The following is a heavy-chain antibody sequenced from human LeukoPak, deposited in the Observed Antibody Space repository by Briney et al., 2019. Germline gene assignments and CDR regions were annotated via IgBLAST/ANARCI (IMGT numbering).Heavy chain of an antibody. CDR2: IIPIFGTA. D-gene: IGHD2-15*01. CDR1: GGTFSSYA. Sequence: ASVKVSCKASGGTFSSYATSWGRQAPGQRGEWRGRIIPIFGTANYAQKLQARVTIPTDESTSTAYMGLSSLRTEDTAVYYCARLKGSGVFDYWGQGTLVTVSS. V-gene: IGHV1-69*05. CDR3: ARLKGSGVFDY. J-gene: IGHJ4*02.